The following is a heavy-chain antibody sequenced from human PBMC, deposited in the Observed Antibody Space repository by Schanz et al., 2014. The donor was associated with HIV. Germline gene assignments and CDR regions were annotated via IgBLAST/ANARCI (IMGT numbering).Heavy chain of an antibody. V-gene: IGHV3-30*03. CDR3: ALSRPSGYGGSWYFDL. CDR2: ISYDGSNK. CDR1: GFTFSNYG. Sequence: QVQLVQSGGGVVQPGRSLRLSCAGSGFTFSNYGMHWVRQAPGKGLEWVAVISYDGSNKYYADSVKGRFTISRDNSKNTLYLQMNSLRAEDTAVYYCALSRPSGYGGSWYFDLWGRGTLVAVSS. D-gene: IGHD2-15*01. J-gene: IGHJ2*01.